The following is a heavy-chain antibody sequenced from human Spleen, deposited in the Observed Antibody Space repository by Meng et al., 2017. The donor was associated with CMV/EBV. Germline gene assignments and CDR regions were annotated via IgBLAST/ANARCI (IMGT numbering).Heavy chain of an antibody. V-gene: IGHV3-30*04. J-gene: IGHJ4*02. Sequence: GGSLRLSCAASGFTFSSYAMLWVRQAPGKGLEWVALISYVGSHKYYADPVKGRFTISRDNAKNTLFLQMNSLRAEATAVYYCAGGEWLLLSPFEYWGQGTLVTVSS. D-gene: IGHD3-22*01. CDR3: AGGEWLLLSPFEY. CDR2: ISYVGSHK. CDR1: GFTFSSYA.